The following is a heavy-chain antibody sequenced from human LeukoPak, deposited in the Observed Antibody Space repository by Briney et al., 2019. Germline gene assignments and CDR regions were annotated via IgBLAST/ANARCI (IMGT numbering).Heavy chain of an antibody. Sequence: ASVKVSCKASGYTFTNYDINWVRQATGQGPEWMGWMNPNSGNTGYLQKFQGRVTMTMNTSISTAYMELSSLRSEDTAVYYCARALTPASGYSYGSWGQGTLVTVSS. CDR2: MNPNSGNT. CDR3: ARALTPASGYSYGS. D-gene: IGHD5-18*01. CDR1: GYTFTNYD. V-gene: IGHV1-8*01. J-gene: IGHJ4*02.